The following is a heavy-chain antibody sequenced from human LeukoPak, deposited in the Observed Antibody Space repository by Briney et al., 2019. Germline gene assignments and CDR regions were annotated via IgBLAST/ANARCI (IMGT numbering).Heavy chain of an antibody. Sequence: SETLSLTCTVSGGSISSYYWSWIRQPPGKGLEWIGHIYYSGSTNYNPSLKSRVTISVDTSKNQFSLKLSSVTAADTAVYYCARRSSGHYSPFDYWGQGTLVTVSS. CDR3: ARRSSGHYSPFDY. CDR1: GGSISSYY. J-gene: IGHJ4*02. CDR2: IYYSGST. D-gene: IGHD3-22*01. V-gene: IGHV4-59*01.